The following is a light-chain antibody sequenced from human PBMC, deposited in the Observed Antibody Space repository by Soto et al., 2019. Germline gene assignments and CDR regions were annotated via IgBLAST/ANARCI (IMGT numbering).Light chain of an antibody. CDR1: SSDVGAYNS. Sequence: QSALTQPASVSGSPGQSIIISCTGTSSDVGAYNSVSWYQQYPGKAPKLMMYEVSNRPSGVSDRFSGSKSGNTASLTISGLQTGDEADYYCSSYTSSSTYVFGTGTKVTVL. V-gene: IGLV2-14*01. J-gene: IGLJ1*01. CDR2: EVS. CDR3: SSYTSSSTYV.